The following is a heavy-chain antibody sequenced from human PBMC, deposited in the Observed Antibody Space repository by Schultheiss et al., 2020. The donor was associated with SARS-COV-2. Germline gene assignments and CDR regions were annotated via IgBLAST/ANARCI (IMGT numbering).Heavy chain of an antibody. V-gene: IGHV3-53*01. CDR3: ARTVSGAAAEYYYYGMDV. CDR1: GFTVSSNY. Sequence: GGSLRLSCAASGFTVSSNYMSWVRQAPGKGLEWVSVIYSGGSTYYADSVKGRFTISRDNSKNTLYLQMNSLRAEDTAVYYCARTVSGAAAEYYYYGMDVWGQGTTVTVSS. J-gene: IGHJ6*02. CDR2: IYSGGST. D-gene: IGHD6-13*01.